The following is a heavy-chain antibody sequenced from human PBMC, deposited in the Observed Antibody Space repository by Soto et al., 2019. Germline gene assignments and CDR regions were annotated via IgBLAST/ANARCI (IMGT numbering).Heavy chain of an antibody. D-gene: IGHD2-8*01. CDR1: GFAVNICS. V-gene: IGHV3-23*01. CDR2: IGGCDYDT. CDR3: AKDRMDHTQVWAAFDV. J-gene: IGHJ3*01. Sequence: CLGGACAASGFAVNICSVILVLHAPGKVLEWVSSIGGCDYDTDYADSVMGRFTIYRDNSKNMLFLQMNSLRAEDTSVYYCAKDRMDHTQVWAAFDVWG.